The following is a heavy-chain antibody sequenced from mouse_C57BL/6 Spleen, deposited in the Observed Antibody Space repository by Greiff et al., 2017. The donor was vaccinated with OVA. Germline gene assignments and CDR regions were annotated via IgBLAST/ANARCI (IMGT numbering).Heavy chain of an antibody. CDR2: ISSGSSTI. D-gene: IGHD2-2*01. Sequence: EVKVEESGGGLVKPGGSLKLSCAASGFTFSDYGMHWVRQAPEKGLEWVAYISSGSSTIYYADTVKGRFTISRDNAKNTLFLQMTSLRSEDTAMYYCARGGYYHAMDYWGQGTSVTVSS. CDR1: GFTFSDYG. V-gene: IGHV5-17*01. J-gene: IGHJ4*01. CDR3: ARGGYYHAMDY.